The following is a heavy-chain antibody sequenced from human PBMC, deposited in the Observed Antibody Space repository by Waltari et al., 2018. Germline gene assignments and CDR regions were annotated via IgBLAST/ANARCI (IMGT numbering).Heavy chain of an antibody. V-gene: IGHV1-69*05. CDR2: IIPIFGTA. CDR1: GGTLRHYA. CDR3: ARQPYYGDSRFDY. Sequence: QVQQMQSGAEVKKPVSSVEVAGKASGGTLRHYAISRVRQAPGQGLEWMGGIIPIFGTANYAQKFQGRATITTDEATSTAYMELSSLRSEDTAVYYCARQPYYGDSRFDYWGQGTLVTVAS. D-gene: IGHD4-17*01. J-gene: IGHJ4*02.